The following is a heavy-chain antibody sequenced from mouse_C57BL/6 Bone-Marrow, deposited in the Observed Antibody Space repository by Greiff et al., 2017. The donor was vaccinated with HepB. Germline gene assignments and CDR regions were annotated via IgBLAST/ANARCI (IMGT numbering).Heavy chain of an antibody. Sequence: QVQLQQPGAELVRPGTSVKLSCKASGYTFTSYWMHWVKQRPGQGLEWIGVIDPSDSYTNYNQKFKGKATLTVDTSSSTAYMQLSSLTSEDSAVYYCASHYYGSHYWGQGTTLTVSS. J-gene: IGHJ2*01. CDR1: GYTFTSYW. CDR3: ASHYYGSHY. D-gene: IGHD1-1*01. V-gene: IGHV1-59*01. CDR2: IDPSDSYT.